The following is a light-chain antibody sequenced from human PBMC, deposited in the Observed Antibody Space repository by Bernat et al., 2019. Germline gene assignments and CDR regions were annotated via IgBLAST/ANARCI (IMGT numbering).Light chain of an antibody. Sequence: DIQLTQSPPILSASVGDRVTITCRASQVIGTYLAWYQQKPGKAPNLLIYGASTLQTGVPSRFSGSGSGTELTLTISSLQPEDSAAYYCQQLNSFPITFGQGTRLEIK. V-gene: IGKV1-9*01. CDR3: QQLNSFPIT. J-gene: IGKJ5*01. CDR1: QVIGTY. CDR2: GAS.